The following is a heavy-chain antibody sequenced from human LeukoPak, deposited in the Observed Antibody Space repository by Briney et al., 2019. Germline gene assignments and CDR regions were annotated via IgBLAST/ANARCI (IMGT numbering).Heavy chain of an antibody. CDR3: AREAATTYCTNGVCACFDY. CDR2: IYYSGST. Sequence: LRLSCAASGFTFSDYYMSWIRQAPGKGLEWIGSIYYSGSTYYNPSLKSRVTISVDTSKNQFSLKLSSVTAADTAVYYCAREAATTYCTNGVCACFDYWGQGTLVTVSS. CDR1: GFTFSDYY. V-gene: IGHV4-38-2*01. J-gene: IGHJ4*02. D-gene: IGHD2-8*01.